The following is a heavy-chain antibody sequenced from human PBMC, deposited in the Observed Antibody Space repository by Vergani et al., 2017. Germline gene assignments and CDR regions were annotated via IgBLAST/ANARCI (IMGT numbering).Heavy chain of an antibody. D-gene: IGHD5-12*01. Sequence: QVQLVQSGAEVKKPGASVKASCKASGYTFTSYYMHWVRQAPGQGLEWMGIINPSGGSTSYAQKFQGRVTMTRDTSTSTVYMELRSLRSEDTAVYYCARESGGISGYDRYNYGMDVGGQGTTVTVSS. J-gene: IGHJ6*02. V-gene: IGHV1-46*03. CDR1: GYTFTSYY. CDR2: INPSGGST. CDR3: ARESGGISGYDRYNYGMDV.